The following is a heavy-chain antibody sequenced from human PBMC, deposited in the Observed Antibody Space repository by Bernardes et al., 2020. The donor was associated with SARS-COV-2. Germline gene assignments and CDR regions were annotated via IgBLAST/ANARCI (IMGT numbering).Heavy chain of an antibody. Sequence: GGSLRLSCAASGFTFSSNALTWVRQAPGQGLEWVSVISGSGGSTYYADSVKGRFTISRDNAKNMLYLQMNSLRVEDTAVYYCASTIMITFGGVIVKRGGYFDYWGQGTLVTVSA. CDR3: ASTIMITFGGVIVKRGGYFDY. CDR1: GFTFSSNA. J-gene: IGHJ4*02. V-gene: IGHV3-23*01. D-gene: IGHD3-16*02. CDR2: ISGSGGST.